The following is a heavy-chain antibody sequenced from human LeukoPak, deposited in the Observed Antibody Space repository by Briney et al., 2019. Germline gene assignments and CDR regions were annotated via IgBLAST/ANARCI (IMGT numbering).Heavy chain of an antibody. D-gene: IGHD6-6*01. J-gene: IGHJ4*02. Sequence: PSETLSLTCTVSGGSISSSSYYWGWIRQPPGKGLEWIGSIYYSGSTYYNPSLKSRVTISVDTSKNQFSLKLSSVTAADTAVYYCARRAVRGSSDIDYWGQGTLVTVSS. CDR1: GGSISSSSYY. CDR2: IYYSGST. CDR3: ARRAVRGSSDIDY. V-gene: IGHV4-39*01.